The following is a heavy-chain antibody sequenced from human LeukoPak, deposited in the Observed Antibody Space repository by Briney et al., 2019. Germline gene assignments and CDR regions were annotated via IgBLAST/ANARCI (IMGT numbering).Heavy chain of an antibody. D-gene: IGHD1-26*01. CDR2: IIPIFGTA. Sequence: GASVKVSCKASGYTFTSYYMHWVPQAPGQGLEWMGGIIPIFGTANYAQKFQGRVTITADESTSTAYMELSSLRSEDTAVYYCARGFIEPEQTDYYYYMDVWGKGTTVTISS. CDR1: GYTFTSYY. V-gene: IGHV1-69*13. CDR3: ARGFIEPEQTDYYYYMDV. J-gene: IGHJ6*03.